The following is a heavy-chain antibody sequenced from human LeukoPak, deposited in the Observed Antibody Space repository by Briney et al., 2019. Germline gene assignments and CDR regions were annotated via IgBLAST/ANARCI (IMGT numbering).Heavy chain of an antibody. V-gene: IGHV1-8*01. CDR3: ATSEAYYYGSGSYHDY. D-gene: IGHD3-10*01. Sequence: ASVKVSCKASGYTFTSYDINWVRQATGQGLEWMGWMNPSSGNTVYAQKFQGRVAMTEDTSTDTAYMELSSLRSEDTAVYYCATSEAYYYGSGSYHDYWGQGTLVTVSS. J-gene: IGHJ4*02. CDR2: MNPSSGNT. CDR1: GYTFTSYD.